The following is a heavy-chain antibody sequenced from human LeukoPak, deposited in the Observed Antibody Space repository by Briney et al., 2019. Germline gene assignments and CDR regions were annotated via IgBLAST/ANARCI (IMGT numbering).Heavy chain of an antibody. CDR1: GFTFSSYA. CDR2: ISYDGSNK. J-gene: IGHJ4*02. V-gene: IGHV3-30*04. D-gene: IGHD3-22*01. Sequence: GGSLRLSCAASGFTFSSYAMHWARQAPGKGLEWVAVISYDGSNKYYADSVKGRFTISRDNSKNTLYLQMNSLRAEDTAVYYCARDRTYYDSSGYSRGYFDYWGQGTLVTVSS. CDR3: ARDRTYYDSSGYSRGYFDY.